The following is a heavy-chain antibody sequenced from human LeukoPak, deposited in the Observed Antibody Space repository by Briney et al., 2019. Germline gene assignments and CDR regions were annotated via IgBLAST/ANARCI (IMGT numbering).Heavy chain of an antibody. CDR3: AREAWSSAWY. CDR2: IKQDGSEK. D-gene: IGHD6-19*01. Sequence: GGSLRLSCAASGFTFSSSWMSWVRQAPGKGLEWVANIKQDGSEKYYVDSVKGRFTISRDNAKNLLFLQMNSLRAEDTAVYYCAREAWSSAWYWGQGTLVTASS. V-gene: IGHV3-7*03. CDR1: GFTFSSSW. J-gene: IGHJ4*02.